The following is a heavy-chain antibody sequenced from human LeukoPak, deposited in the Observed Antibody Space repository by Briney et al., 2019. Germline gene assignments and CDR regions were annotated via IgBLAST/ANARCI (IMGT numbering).Heavy chain of an antibody. CDR1: GGSISSYY. CDR2: IFTSGST. CDR3: ARNGGDAYNTFDY. V-gene: IGHV4-4*09. D-gene: IGHD5-24*01. Sequence: SETLSLTCTVSGGSISSYYWSWIRQPPGKGLEWIGYIFTSGSTNYNPSLKSRVTISVDTSKNQFSLKLSSVTAADTAVYYCARNGGDAYNTFDYWGQGTLATASS. J-gene: IGHJ4*02.